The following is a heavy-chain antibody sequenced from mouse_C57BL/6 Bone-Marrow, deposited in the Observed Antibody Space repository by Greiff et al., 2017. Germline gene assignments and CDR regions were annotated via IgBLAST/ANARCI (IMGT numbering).Heavy chain of an antibody. D-gene: IGHD4-1*01. Sequence: VHVKQSGAELVRPGASVKLSCTASGFNIKDDDMHWVKQRPEQGLEWIGWIDPENGDTEYASKFQGKATITADTSSNTAYLQLSSLTSEDTAVYYCTTMYWYWGQGTTRTVSS. CDR2: IDPENGDT. CDR1: GFNIKDDD. J-gene: IGHJ2*01. V-gene: IGHV14-4*01. CDR3: TTMYWY.